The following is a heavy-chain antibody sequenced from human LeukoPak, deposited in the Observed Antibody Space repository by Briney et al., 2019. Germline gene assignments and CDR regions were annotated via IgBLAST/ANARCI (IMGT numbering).Heavy chain of an antibody. J-gene: IGHJ4*02. CDR1: GFTLSSEW. D-gene: IGHD2-8*01. CDR2: IKTDGSST. V-gene: IGHV3-74*01. CDR3: HPLAYVSD. Sequence: GASLRLSCAVSGFTLSSEWMHWVRQAPGKGLVWVSLIKTDGSSTNYADSVKGRFTVSRDDAKNTLYLQMSSLRAEDTAMYYCHPLAYVSDWGQGTLVTVSS.